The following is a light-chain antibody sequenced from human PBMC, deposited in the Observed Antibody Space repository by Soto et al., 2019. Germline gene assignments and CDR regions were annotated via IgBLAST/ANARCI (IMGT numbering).Light chain of an antibody. Sequence: QSALTQPASVSGSPGQSITISCTGTSSDIGSYNRVSWYQQPPGTAPKLIIYEVNNRPSGDPDRFSGSKSDNTASLTISGLQAEDEADSYCNSFTTSSTYVFGTVTKLTVL. V-gene: IGLV2-18*02. J-gene: IGLJ1*01. CDR3: NSFTTSSTYV. CDR2: EVN. CDR1: SSDIGSYNR.